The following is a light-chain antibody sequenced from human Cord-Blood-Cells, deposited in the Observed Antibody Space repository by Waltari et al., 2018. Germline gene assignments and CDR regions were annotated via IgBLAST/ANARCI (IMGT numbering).Light chain of an antibody. CDR2: DVS. Sequence: QPALTQPASVSGSPGQPITISCPGTHSDVGSLNIVSCYQQNPGKAPKLMIYDVSKRPSGVSNRFSGSKSGNTASLTISGLQAEDEADYYCCSYAGSSTFYVFGTGTKVTVL. J-gene: IGLJ1*01. CDR1: HSDVGSLNI. CDR3: CSYAGSSTFYV. V-gene: IGLV2-23*02.